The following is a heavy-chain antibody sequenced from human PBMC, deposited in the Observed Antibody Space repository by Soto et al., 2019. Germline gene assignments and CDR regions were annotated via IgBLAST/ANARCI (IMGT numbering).Heavy chain of an antibody. CDR1: GHTFTSYY. D-gene: IGHD3-22*01. V-gene: IGHV1-46*01. CDR3: ARMAGYDSSGYYYYYGMDV. CDR2: INPSGGST. J-gene: IGHJ6*02. Sequence: GASVKVSCKASGHTFTSYYMHWVRQAPGQGLEWMGIINPSGGSTSYAQKFQGRVTMTRDTSTSTVYMELSSLRSEDTAVYYCARMAGYDSSGYYYYYGMDVWGQGTTVTLSS.